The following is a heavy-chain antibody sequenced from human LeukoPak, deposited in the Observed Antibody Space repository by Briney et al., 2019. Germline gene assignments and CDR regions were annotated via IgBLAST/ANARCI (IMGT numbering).Heavy chain of an antibody. Sequence: ASVKVSCKASGYTFTSYDINWVRQATGQGLEWMGWMNPNSGNTGYAQKFQGRVTMTRNTSISTAYMELSSLRSEDTAVYYCARGGSDFWSGYHTHRFEDYYYMDVWGKGTTVTVSS. CDR1: GYTFTSYD. D-gene: IGHD3-3*01. CDR3: ARGGSDFWSGYHTHRFEDYYYMDV. CDR2: MNPNSGNT. J-gene: IGHJ6*03. V-gene: IGHV1-8*01.